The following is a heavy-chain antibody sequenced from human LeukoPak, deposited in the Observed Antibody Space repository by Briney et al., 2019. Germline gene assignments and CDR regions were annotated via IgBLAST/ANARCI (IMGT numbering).Heavy chain of an antibody. J-gene: IGHJ3*02. V-gene: IGHV4-59*01. Sequence: SETLSLTCTVSGGSISSYYWSWIRQPPGKGLEWIGYICYSGSTNYNPSLKSRVTISVDTSKNQFSLKLSSVTAADTAVYYCASYNWNWSRAFDIWGQGTMVTVSS. CDR1: GGSISSYY. CDR2: ICYSGST. CDR3: ASYNWNWSRAFDI. D-gene: IGHD1-7*01.